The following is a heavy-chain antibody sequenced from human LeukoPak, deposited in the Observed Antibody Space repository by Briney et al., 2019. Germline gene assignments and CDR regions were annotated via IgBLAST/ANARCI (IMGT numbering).Heavy chain of an antibody. CDR2: ITSSGDSK. Sequence: GGSLTLSRAAAEFTFSSYEMSWVRQAPGKGLEWVSYITSSGDSKHYADSVKGRFTISRDNTKNSLYLQMNRLRAEDTAVYYCAREVTETSDAFDIWGEGPVHTVSS. CDR3: AREVTETSDAFDI. V-gene: IGHV3-48*03. D-gene: IGHD2-21*02. J-gene: IGHJ3*02. CDR1: EFTFSSYE.